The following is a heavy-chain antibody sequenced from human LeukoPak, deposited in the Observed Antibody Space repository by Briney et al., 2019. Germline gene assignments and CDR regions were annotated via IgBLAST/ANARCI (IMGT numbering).Heavy chain of an antibody. CDR1: GGSISAYY. V-gene: IGHV4-59*08. D-gene: IGHD6-19*01. CDR2: IYFTGTT. Sequence: PSETLSLTCTISGGSISAYYWSWIRQPLGKGLEWIGYIYFTGTTTNHHSLGRRVTISLDTSNNQFSLDLTSVTVADTAVYYCARLSSGSRPNFDSWGQGSLVTVSS. CDR3: ARLSSGSRPNFDS. J-gene: IGHJ4*02.